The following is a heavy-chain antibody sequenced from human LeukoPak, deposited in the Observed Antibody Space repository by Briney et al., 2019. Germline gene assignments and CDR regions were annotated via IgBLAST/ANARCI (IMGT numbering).Heavy chain of an antibody. CDR1: GFTVSSSY. Sequence: GGSLRLSCAASGFTVSSSYMTWVRQAPGKRLEWVSVIRSGGSTVYADSVKGRFTISGDNSKNMLYLQLNSLRAEDTAVYYCAREGSGRTAYNDGLDVWGQGTMVTVSS. CDR2: IRSGGST. V-gene: IGHV3-53*01. J-gene: IGHJ3*01. CDR3: AREGSGRTAYNDGLDV. D-gene: IGHD3-10*01.